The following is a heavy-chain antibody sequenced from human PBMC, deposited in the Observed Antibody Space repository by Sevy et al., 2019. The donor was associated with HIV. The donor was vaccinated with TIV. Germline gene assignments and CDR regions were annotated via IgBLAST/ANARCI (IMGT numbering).Heavy chain of an antibody. V-gene: IGHV1-2*02. J-gene: IGHJ5*01. CDR2: MNPNSGGK. Sequence: ASVKVSCKASGYTFTGYSMHWVRQAPGQGLEWMGWMNPNSGGKNYEQKFEGRVTMTRDTSISTAYMELSRLRFDDTAVYYCARVWNSDYYDSSGPNWFDSWGQGTLVTVSS. D-gene: IGHD3-22*01. CDR3: ARVWNSDYYDSSGPNWFDS. CDR1: GYTFTGYS.